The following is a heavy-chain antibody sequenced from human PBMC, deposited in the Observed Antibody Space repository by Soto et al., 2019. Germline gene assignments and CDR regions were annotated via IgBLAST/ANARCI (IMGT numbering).Heavy chain of an antibody. V-gene: IGHV3-30*18. D-gene: IGHD6-13*01. J-gene: IGHJ6*02. CDR1: GFTFSSYG. CDR2: ISYDGSNK. CDR3: AKPRIAAAGSPDYYYGMDV. Sequence: LRLSCAASGFTFSSYGMHWVRQAPGKGLEWVAVISYDGSNKYYADSVKGRFTISRDNSKNTLYLQMNSLRDEDTAVYYCAKPRIAAAGSPDYYYGMDVWGQGTTVTVSS.